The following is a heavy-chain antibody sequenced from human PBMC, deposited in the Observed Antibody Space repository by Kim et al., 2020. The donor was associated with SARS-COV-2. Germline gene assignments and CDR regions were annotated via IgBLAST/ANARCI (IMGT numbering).Heavy chain of an antibody. J-gene: IGHJ6*02. CDR3: AREWFGADYYYGMDV. CDR2: IYYSGST. V-gene: IGHV4-30-4*01. CDR1: GGSISSGDYY. D-gene: IGHD3-10*01. Sequence: SETLSLTCTVSGGSISSGDYYWSWIRQPPGKGLEWIGYIYYSGSTYYNPSLKSRVTISVDTSKNQFSLKLSSVTAADTAVYYCAREWFGADYYYGMDVWGQGTTVTVSS.